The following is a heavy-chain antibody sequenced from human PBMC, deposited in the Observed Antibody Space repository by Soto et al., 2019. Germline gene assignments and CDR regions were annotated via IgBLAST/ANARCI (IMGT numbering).Heavy chain of an antibody. CDR1: GFTFSSYG. V-gene: IGHV3-33*01. D-gene: IGHD3-10*02. J-gene: IGHJ4*02. Sequence: QVQLVESGGGVVQPGRSLRLSCAASGFTFSSYGMHWVRQDPGKGLEWVAVIWYDGSNKYYADSVKGRFTISRDNSKKTLYLQMNSLRAEDTAVYYCARYSMYYFDYGGQGTLVTVSS. CDR2: IWYDGSNK. CDR3: ARYSMYYFDY.